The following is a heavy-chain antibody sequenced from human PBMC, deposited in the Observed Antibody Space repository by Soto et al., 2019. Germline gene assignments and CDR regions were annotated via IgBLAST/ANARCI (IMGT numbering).Heavy chain of an antibody. Sequence: ENLSLTCTVSGASISGFYWRWIRKSAGKGLEWIGRIYATGTTDYNPSLKSRVMMSVDTSKKQFSLKLRSVTAADTAVYYCVRDGTKTLRDWFDPWGQGISVTVS. CDR1: GASISGFY. J-gene: IGHJ5*02. D-gene: IGHD1-1*01. V-gene: IGHV4-4*07. CDR2: IYATGTT. CDR3: VRDGTKTLRDWFDP.